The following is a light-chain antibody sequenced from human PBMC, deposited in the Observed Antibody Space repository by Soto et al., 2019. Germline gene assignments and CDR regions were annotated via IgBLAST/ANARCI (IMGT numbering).Light chain of an antibody. Sequence: QSALTQPPSASGSPGQSVTISCTGTSSDVGAYNYVAWYQQRPGKAPKLMIYEVNKRPSGVPDRFSGSRSGNTASLTVSGLQTEDEADYYCQSYDSSLSGSNVFGTGTKLTVL. V-gene: IGLV2-8*01. J-gene: IGLJ1*01. CDR3: QSYDSSLSGSNV. CDR1: SSDVGAYNY. CDR2: EVN.